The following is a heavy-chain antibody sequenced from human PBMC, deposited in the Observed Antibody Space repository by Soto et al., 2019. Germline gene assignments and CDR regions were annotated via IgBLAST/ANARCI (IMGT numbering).Heavy chain of an antibody. CDR1: GDSISSHH. CDR2: IHDSGST. J-gene: IGHJ4*02. V-gene: IGHV4-59*11. Sequence: QVQLQESGPGLVKPSETLSLTCTVSGDSISSHHWSWIRQPPGKGPECIGSIHDSGSTTYNPSLKRRVTISVDTSKNQFSLSLTSVTAADTAVYYCARGGASSIWLDYWGQGILVTVSS. D-gene: IGHD6-13*01. CDR3: ARGGASSIWLDY.